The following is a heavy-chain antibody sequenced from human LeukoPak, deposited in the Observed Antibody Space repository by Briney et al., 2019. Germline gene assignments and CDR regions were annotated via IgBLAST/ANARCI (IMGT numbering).Heavy chain of an antibody. CDR3: ARVPSRIVVVPAAPYYYYYSMDV. V-gene: IGHV3-7*01. Sequence: PGGSLRLSWAASGFTFSSYWMSWVRQAAGKGLEWVANIKQDGSEKYYVDSVKGRFTISRDNAKNSLYLQMNSLRAEDTAVYYCARVPSRIVVVPAAPYYYYYSMDVWGKGTTVTVSS. D-gene: IGHD2-2*01. CDR1: GFTFSSYW. CDR2: IKQDGSEK. J-gene: IGHJ6*03.